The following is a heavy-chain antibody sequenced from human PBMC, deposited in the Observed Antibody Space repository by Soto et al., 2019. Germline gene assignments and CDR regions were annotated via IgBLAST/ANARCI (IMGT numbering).Heavy chain of an antibody. CDR3: ARESIAARVYRP. V-gene: IGHV4-39*01. CDR1: GGSISSSSYY. J-gene: IGHJ5*02. D-gene: IGHD6-6*01. Sequence: PSETLSLTCTVSGGSISSSSYYWGWIRQPPGKGLEWIGSIYYSGSTYYNPSLKSRVTISVDTSKNQFSLKLSSVTAADTAVYYCARESIAARVYRPWGQGTLVTVSS. CDR2: IYYSGST.